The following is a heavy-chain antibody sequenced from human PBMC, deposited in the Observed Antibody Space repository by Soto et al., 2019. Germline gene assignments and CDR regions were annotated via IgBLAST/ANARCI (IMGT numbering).Heavy chain of an antibody. V-gene: IGHV3-21*01. Sequence: GGSLRLSCAASGFTFNSYTMNWVRQAPGKGLEWVSSISSSSSSIYYADSVKGRFTISRDYAKNSLYLQMHSLRAEDTAVYYCARDSSDSSGYYKLFDYWGQGTLVTVSS. CDR1: GFTFNSYT. J-gene: IGHJ4*02. CDR3: ARDSSDSSGYYKLFDY. D-gene: IGHD3-22*01. CDR2: ISSSSSSI.